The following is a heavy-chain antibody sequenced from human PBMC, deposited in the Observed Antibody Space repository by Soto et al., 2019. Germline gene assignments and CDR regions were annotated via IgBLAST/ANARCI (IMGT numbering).Heavy chain of an antibody. J-gene: IGHJ3*02. Sequence: WGSLTLSCAASGFTFSSYGMSWVRPAPGKGLEWVSAISGSGGSTYYADSVKGRFTISRDNSKNTLYLQMNSLRAEDTAVYYCAKATRWIPSGEFFAFDIWGQGTMVTVSS. CDR3: AKATRWIPSGEFFAFDI. CDR1: GFTFSSYG. V-gene: IGHV3-23*01. CDR2: ISGSGGST. D-gene: IGHD3-10*01.